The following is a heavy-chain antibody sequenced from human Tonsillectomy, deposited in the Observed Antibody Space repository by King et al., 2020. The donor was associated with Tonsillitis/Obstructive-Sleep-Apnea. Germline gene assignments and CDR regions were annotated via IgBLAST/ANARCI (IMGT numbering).Heavy chain of an antibody. CDR2: INHSGST. CDR3: ARGVQTYCSSTSCSNFDY. V-gene: IGHV4-34*01. Sequence: VQLQQWGAGLLKPSETLSLTCAVYGGSFSGYYWSWIRQPPGKGLEWIGEINHSGSTNYNPSLKSRVTISVDTSKNQFSLKLSSVTAADTAVYYCARGVQTYCSSTSCSNFDYWGQGTLGTVSS. CDR1: GGSFSGYY. J-gene: IGHJ4*02. D-gene: IGHD2-2*01.